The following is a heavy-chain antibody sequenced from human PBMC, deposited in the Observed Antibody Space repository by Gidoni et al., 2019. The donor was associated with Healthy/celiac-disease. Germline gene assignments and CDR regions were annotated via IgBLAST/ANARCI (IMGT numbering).Heavy chain of an antibody. CDR3: AKGGKSLIAAAAFDY. D-gene: IGHD6-13*01. Sequence: EVQLLESGGGLVQPGGSLRLSCAASGFTFSSYAMSWVRQAPGKGLEWVSAISGSGGSTYDADSVKGRFTISRDNSKNTLYLQMNSLRAEDTAVYYCAKGGKSLIAAAAFDYWGQGTLVTVSS. V-gene: IGHV3-23*01. CDR2: ISGSGGST. J-gene: IGHJ4*02. CDR1: GFTFSSYA.